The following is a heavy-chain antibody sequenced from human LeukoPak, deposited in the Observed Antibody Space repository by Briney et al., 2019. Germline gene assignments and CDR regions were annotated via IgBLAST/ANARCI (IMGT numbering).Heavy chain of an antibody. CDR2: IYYSGST. Sequence: SETLSLTCTVSGGSISSGDYYWSWIRQPPGKGLEWIGYIYYSGSTYYDPSLKSRVTISVDTSKNQFSLKLSSVTAADTAVYYCARADWGSRLFDYWGQGTLVTVSS. D-gene: IGHD7-27*01. CDR3: ARADWGSRLFDY. J-gene: IGHJ4*02. CDR1: GGSISSGDYY. V-gene: IGHV4-30-4*08.